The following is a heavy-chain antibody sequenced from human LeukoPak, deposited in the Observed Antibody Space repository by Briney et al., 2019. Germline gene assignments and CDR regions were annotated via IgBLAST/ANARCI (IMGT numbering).Heavy chain of an antibody. V-gene: IGHV3-23*01. J-gene: IGHJ4*02. CDR3: AKDSGYSGGVSLLFDY. D-gene: IGHD6-19*01. CDR2: ISGSGGST. CDR1: GFTFSSYA. Sequence: PGGSLRLSCAASGFTFSSYAMSWVRQAPGKGLEWVSAISGSGGSTYYADSVKGRFAISRDNSKNTLYLQMNSLRAEDTAVYYCAKDSGYSGGVSLLFDYWGQGTLVTVSS.